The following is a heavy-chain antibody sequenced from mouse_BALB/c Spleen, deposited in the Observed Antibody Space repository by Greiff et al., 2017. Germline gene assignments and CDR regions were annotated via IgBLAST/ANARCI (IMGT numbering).Heavy chain of an antibody. CDR1: GFTFSSYA. CDR3: ARVATAYYFDY. CDR2: ISSGGSYT. V-gene: IGHV5-9-4*01. D-gene: IGHD1-2*01. Sequence: EVQLVESGGGLVKPGGSLKLSCAASGFTFSSYAMSWVRQSPEKRLEWVAEISSGGSYTYYPDTVTGRFTISRDNAKNTLYLEMSSLRSEDTAMYYCARVATAYYFDYWGQGTTLTVSS. J-gene: IGHJ2*01.